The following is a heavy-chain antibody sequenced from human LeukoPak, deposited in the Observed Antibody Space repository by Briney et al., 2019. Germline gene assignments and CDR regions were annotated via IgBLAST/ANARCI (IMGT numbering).Heavy chain of an antibody. D-gene: IGHD6-13*01. CDR2: INSDGSST. Sequence: GGSLRLSCAASGFTFSTYWMHWVRQAPGTGLVWVSRINSDGSSTTYADSVKGRFTISRDNAKNTLSLQMNSLRAEDTAVYYCTRQQLDAFDIWGPGAMVTVSS. CDR1: GFTFSTYW. J-gene: IGHJ3*02. CDR3: TRQQLDAFDI. V-gene: IGHV3-74*01.